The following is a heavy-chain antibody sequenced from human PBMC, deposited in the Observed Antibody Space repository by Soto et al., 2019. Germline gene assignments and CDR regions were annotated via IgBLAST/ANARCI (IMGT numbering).Heavy chain of an antibody. D-gene: IGHD2-2*01. CDR2: IIPITATA. CDR3: ARSQGSSTSLEIYYYYYYGMDV. CDR1: GGTFGSYA. V-gene: IGHV1-69*13. J-gene: IGHJ6*02. Sequence: SVKVSCKASGGTFGSYAISWVRQAPGQGLEWMGGIIPITATANYAQKFQGRVTITADESTSTASMQLSSLRSEDTAVYYCARSQGSSTSLEIYYYYYYGMDVWGQGTTVTVYS.